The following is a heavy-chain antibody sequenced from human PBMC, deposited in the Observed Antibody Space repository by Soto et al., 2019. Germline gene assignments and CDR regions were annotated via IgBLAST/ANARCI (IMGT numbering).Heavy chain of an antibody. D-gene: IGHD3-10*01. CDR3: AKDPLYFGDPP. CDR1: GYYISSYY. Sequence: SETMSLTCTVSGYYISSYYLSWLRQPPGKGLEWIGNIYYNGSTSYSPSLQSRVTTSVDTSKNQFSLRLSSVTAADTAVYYCAKDPLYFGDPPRGQGTLVTVSS. V-gene: IGHV4-59*01. CDR2: IYYNGST. J-gene: IGHJ4*02.